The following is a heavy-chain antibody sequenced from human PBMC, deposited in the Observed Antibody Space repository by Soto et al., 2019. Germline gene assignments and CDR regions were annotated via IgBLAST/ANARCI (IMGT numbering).Heavy chain of an antibody. CDR1: GFTFSSYA. CDR3: AKGVDTAMVYVDYGMDV. J-gene: IGHJ6*02. CDR2: ISGSGGST. D-gene: IGHD5-18*01. V-gene: IGHV3-23*01. Sequence: EVQLLESGGGLVQPGGSLRLSCAASGFTFSSYAMSWVRQAPGKGLEWVSAISGSGGSTYYADSVKGRFTISRDNSKNTLYLQMNRLRAEDTAVYYCAKGVDTAMVYVDYGMDVWGQGTTVTVSS.